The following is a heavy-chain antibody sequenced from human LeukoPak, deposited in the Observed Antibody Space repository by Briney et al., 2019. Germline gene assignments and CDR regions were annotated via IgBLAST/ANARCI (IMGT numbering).Heavy chain of an antibody. D-gene: IGHD6-13*01. CDR3: ARDRGSSWALDYYYYYMDV. Sequence: GGSLRLSCAAPGFTPSSDSMSWVRQAPGEGLEWVSSIISSSSYIYYADSVKGRFTISRDNAKNSLYLQMNSLRAEDTAVYYCARDRGSSWALDYYYYYMDVWGKGTTVTVSS. V-gene: IGHV3-21*01. CDR1: GFTPSSDS. CDR2: IISSSSYI. J-gene: IGHJ6*03.